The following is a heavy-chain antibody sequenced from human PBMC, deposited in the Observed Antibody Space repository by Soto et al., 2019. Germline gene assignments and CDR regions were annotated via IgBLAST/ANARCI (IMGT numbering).Heavy chain of an antibody. J-gene: IGHJ3*02. V-gene: IGHV1-8*01. CDR1: GYTFTSYD. CDR2: MNPNSGNT. CDR3: ARVESSAGSSFVEAFDI. Sequence: EASVKVSCTDSGYTFTSYDINWVRQATGQGLEWMGWMNPNSGNTGYAQKFQGRVTMTRNTSISTAYMELSSLRSEDTAVYYCARVESSAGSSFVEAFDIWGQGTMVTVSS. D-gene: IGHD2-15*01.